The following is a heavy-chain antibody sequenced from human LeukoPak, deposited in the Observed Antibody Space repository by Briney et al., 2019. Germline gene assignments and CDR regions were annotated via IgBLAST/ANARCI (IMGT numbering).Heavy chain of an antibody. V-gene: IGHV5-51*01. CDR1: GYTFTNHW. Sequence: GESLKISCKGSGYTFTNHWIGLVRQMPGKGLEWMGIIFPGDSDARYSPSFQGQVTISVDKSSTTTYLHWASLKASDTAVYYCARHSSIAATDPMDYWGQGTLITVSS. CDR3: ARHSSIAATDPMDY. J-gene: IGHJ4*01. CDR2: IFPGDSDA. D-gene: IGHD2-15*01.